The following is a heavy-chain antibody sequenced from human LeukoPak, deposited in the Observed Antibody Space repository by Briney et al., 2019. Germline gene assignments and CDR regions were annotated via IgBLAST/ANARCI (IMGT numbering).Heavy chain of an antibody. CDR3: ASNLLTGYLKGNYFDY. Sequence: SVKVSCKASGGTFSSYAISWVRQAPGQGLEWMGGIIPIFGTANYAQKFQGRVTVTADKSTSTAYMELSSLRSEDTAVYYCASNLLTGYLKGNYFDYWGQGTLVTVSS. D-gene: IGHD3-9*01. V-gene: IGHV1-69*06. CDR1: GGTFSSYA. J-gene: IGHJ4*02. CDR2: IIPIFGTA.